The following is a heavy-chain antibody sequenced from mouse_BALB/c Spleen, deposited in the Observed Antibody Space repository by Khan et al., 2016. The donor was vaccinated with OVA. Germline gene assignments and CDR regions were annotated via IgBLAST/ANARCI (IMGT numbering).Heavy chain of an antibody. CDR2: ISSGGST. Sequence: EVELVESGGGLVKPGGSLKLSCAASGFTFSSYAMSWVRQTPEKRLEWVASISSGGSTYYPDSVKGRFTISRDNARNILYLQMSSLRSEDMAMYYCASPLYYYGSSYVDYWGQGTTLTGSS. CDR3: ASPLYYYGSSYVDY. V-gene: IGHV5-6-5*01. J-gene: IGHJ2*01. D-gene: IGHD1-1*01. CDR1: GFTFSSYA.